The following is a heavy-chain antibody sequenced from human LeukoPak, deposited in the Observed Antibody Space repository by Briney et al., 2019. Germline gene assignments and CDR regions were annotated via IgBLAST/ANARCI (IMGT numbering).Heavy chain of an antibody. J-gene: IGHJ3*02. Sequence: PSETLSLTCTVSGGSISSYYWSWIRQPPGKGLEWIGYIYYSGSTNYNPSLKSRVTISVDTSKNQFSLKLSSVTAAETAVYYCARDLPYNWNSHDAFDIWGQGTMVTVSS. CDR3: ARDLPYNWNSHDAFDI. CDR1: GGSISSYY. CDR2: IYYSGST. D-gene: IGHD1-7*01. V-gene: IGHV4-59*01.